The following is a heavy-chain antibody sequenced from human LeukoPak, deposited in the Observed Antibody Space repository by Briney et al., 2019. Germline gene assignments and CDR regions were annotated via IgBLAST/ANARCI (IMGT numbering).Heavy chain of an antibody. CDR3: AKANHYYGSGSYYKLDY. CDR2: ISGSGST. V-gene: IGHV3-23*01. Sequence: GGSLRLSCAASGFTFSSYGMSWVRQAPGKGLEWVSAISGSGSTYYADSVKGRFTISRDNSKNTLYLQMNSLRAEDTAVYYCAKANHYYGSGSYYKLDYWGQGALVTVSS. CDR1: GFTFSSYG. J-gene: IGHJ4*02. D-gene: IGHD3-10*01.